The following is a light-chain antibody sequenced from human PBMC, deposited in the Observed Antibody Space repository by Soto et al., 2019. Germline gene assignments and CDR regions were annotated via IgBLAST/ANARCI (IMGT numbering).Light chain of an antibody. CDR3: QTWGTGIQV. V-gene: IGLV4-69*01. CDR1: SGHSSYA. CDR2: LNSDGSH. J-gene: IGLJ1*01. Sequence: QSVLTQSTSASASVGASVKLTCTLSSGHSSYAIAWHQQQPEKGPRYLMKLNSDGSHSKGDGIPDRFSGSSSGAERYLTISSLQSEDEADYYCQTWGTGIQVFGTGTKVTV.